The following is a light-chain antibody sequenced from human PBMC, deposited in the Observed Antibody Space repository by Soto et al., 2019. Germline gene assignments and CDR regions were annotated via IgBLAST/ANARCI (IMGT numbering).Light chain of an antibody. Sequence: EIVMTQSPATLSVSPGERATLFCSASQSVSSNLAWYQQKPGQAPRLLIYDASTRATGIPARFSGSGSGTEFTLIISILPSEDFAVYYCQQYNNWAPWTFGQGTKVEIK. CDR2: DAS. V-gene: IGKV3-15*01. CDR3: QQYNNWAPWT. CDR1: QSVSSN. J-gene: IGKJ1*01.